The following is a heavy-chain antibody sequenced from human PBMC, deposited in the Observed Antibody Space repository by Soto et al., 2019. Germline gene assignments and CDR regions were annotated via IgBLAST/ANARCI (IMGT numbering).Heavy chain of an antibody. CDR1: GGFISSYY. D-gene: IGHD3-9*01. J-gene: IGHJ3*02. CDR2: IYYSGST. Sequence: SETLSLTCTFSGGFISSYYWSLIRQPPGKGLEWIGYIYYSGSTNYNPSLKSRVTISVDTSKNQFSLKLSSVTAADTAVYYCATLTYYDILTGYYSAFDIWGQGTMVTVSS. CDR3: ATLTYYDILTGYYSAFDI. V-gene: IGHV4-59*01.